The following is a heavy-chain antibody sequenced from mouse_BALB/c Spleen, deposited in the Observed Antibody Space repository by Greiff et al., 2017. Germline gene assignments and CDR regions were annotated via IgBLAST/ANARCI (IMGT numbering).Heavy chain of an antibody. CDR1: GYTFTSYW. CDR3: ARYGNAMDY. Sequence: VQLQQSGAELVRPGASVKLSCKASGYTFTSYWINWVKQRPGQGLEWIGNIYPSDSYTNYNQKFKDKATLTVDKSSSTAYMQLSSLASEDSAVYYCARYGNAMDYWGQGTSVTVSS. V-gene: IGHV1-69*02. J-gene: IGHJ4*01. CDR2: IYPSDSYT. D-gene: IGHD2-1*01.